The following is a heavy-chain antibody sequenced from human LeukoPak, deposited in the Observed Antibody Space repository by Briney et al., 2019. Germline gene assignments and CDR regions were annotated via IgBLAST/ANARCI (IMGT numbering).Heavy chain of an antibody. J-gene: IGHJ4*02. CDR1: GYTLTELS. Sequence: ASVKVSCKVSGYTLTELSMHWVRQAPGKGLEWMGGFDPGDGETIYAQKFQGRVTMTEDTSTDTAYMELSSLRSEDTAVYYCATESPGYSSSWYRSDLDYWGQGTLVTVSS. CDR2: FDPGDGET. CDR3: ATESPGYSSSWYRSDLDY. D-gene: IGHD6-13*01. V-gene: IGHV1-24*01.